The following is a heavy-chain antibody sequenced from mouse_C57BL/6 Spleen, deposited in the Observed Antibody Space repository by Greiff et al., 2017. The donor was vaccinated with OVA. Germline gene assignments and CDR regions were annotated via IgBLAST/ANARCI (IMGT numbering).Heavy chain of an antibody. CDR1: GYTFTSSW. CDR3: ARSYSNFYAMDY. CDR2: IDPSDSYT. J-gene: IGHJ4*01. Sequence: QVQLQQPGAELVMPGASVKLSCKASGYTFTSSWMHWVKQRPGQGLEWIGEIDPSDSYTNYNQKFKGKSTLTVDKSSSTAYMQRSSLTSEDSAVYYCARSYSNFYAMDYWGQGTSVTVSS. V-gene: IGHV1-69*01. D-gene: IGHD2-5*01.